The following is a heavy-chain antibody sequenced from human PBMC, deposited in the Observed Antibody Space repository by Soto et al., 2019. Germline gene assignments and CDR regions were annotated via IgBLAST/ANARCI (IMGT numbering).Heavy chain of an antibody. V-gene: IGHV3-33*01. D-gene: IGHD3-10*01. J-gene: IGHJ5*02. CDR1: GFTFSSYG. CDR2: IWYDGSNK. CDR3: ARANVLLWFGGFDP. Sequence: GGSLRLSCAASGFTFSSYGMHWVRQAPGKGLEWVAVIWYDGSNKYYADSVKGRFTISRDNSKNTLYLQMNSLRAEDTAVYYCARANVLLWFGGFDPWGQGTLVTVSS.